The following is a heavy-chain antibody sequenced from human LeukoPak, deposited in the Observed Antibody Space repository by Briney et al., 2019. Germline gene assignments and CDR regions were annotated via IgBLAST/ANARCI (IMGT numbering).Heavy chain of an antibody. J-gene: IGHJ6*03. CDR1: GYTFTSYY. Sequence: ASVKVSCKASGYTFTSYYMHWVRQAPGQGLEWMGIINPSGGSTSYAQKSQGRVTMTRDMSTSTVYMELSSLRSEDTAVYYCASTGVTLFGVDLYYMDVWGKGTTVTVSS. CDR2: INPSGGST. V-gene: IGHV1-46*01. CDR3: ASTGVTLFGVDLYYMDV. D-gene: IGHD3-3*01.